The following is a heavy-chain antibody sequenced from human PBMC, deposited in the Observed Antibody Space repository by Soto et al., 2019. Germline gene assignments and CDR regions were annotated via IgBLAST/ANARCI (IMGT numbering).Heavy chain of an antibody. D-gene: IGHD5-12*01. V-gene: IGHV3-23*01. CDR1: GFTFSSYA. J-gene: IGHJ3*02. CDR2: ISGSGGST. CDR3: AKPRDGYNFFAFDI. Sequence: EVQLLESGGGLVQPGGSLRLSCAASGFTFSSYAMSWVRQAPGKGLEWVSAISGSGGSTYYADSVKGRFTISRDNTKNTMYLQMNSMRAEDTTVYYCAKPRDGYNFFAFDIWGQGTMVTVSS.